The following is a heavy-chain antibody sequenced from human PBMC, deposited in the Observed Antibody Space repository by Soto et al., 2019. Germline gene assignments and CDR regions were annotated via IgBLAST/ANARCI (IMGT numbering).Heavy chain of an antibody. Sequence: SVNVSCQASGGTFSTHAILWVRQAPGHGLEWMGGIIPISGTTYYTQKFQGRVTITADEPTSTAFMELSSLKSEDTAVFYCARGYCSGGNCYSGMDVWGQGTMVTVSS. V-gene: IGHV1-69*13. J-gene: IGHJ6*02. D-gene: IGHD2-15*01. CDR1: GGTFSTHA. CDR3: ARGYCSGGNCYSGMDV. CDR2: IIPISGTT.